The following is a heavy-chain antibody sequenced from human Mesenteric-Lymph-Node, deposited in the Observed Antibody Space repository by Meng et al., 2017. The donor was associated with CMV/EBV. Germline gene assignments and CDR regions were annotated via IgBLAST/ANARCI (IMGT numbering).Heavy chain of an antibody. J-gene: IGHJ5*02. CDR2: IYYSGST. V-gene: IGHV4-39*01. Sequence: QLQLQESGPGLVKPSETLSLTCTVSGGSIRSSSYYWGWLRQPPGKGLEWIGSIYYSGSTYYNPSLKSRVTISVDTSKNQFSLKLSSVTAADTAVYYCARPHYYGSGSSPWFDPWGQGTLVTVSS. D-gene: IGHD3-10*01. CDR3: ARPHYYGSGSSPWFDP. CDR1: GGSIRSSSYY.